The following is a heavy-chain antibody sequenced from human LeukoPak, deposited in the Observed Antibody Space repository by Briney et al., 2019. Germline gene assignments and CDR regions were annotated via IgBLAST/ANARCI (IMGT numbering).Heavy chain of an antibody. Sequence: PSETVSLTCSVSGGAIGTYYWTWILQPPGKGLEWIGYIYYSGSTKYNPSLESRVTISIDTSKKQFSLKLSSVSAADTAVYYCVRRKAENPYYGFDVWGQGTTVTVSS. D-gene: IGHD1-14*01. CDR1: GGAIGTYY. CDR2: IYYSGST. J-gene: IGHJ6*02. CDR3: VRRKAENPYYGFDV. V-gene: IGHV4-59*08.